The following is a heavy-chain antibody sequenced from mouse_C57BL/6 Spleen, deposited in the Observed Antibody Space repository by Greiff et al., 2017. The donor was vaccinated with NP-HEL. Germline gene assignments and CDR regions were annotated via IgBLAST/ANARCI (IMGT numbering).Heavy chain of an antibody. CDR2: ISYDGSN. CDR1: GYSITSGYY. CDR3: AREKYDYDPFDY. Sequence: VQLQQSGPGLVKPSQSLSLTCSVTGYSITSGYYWNWIRQFPGNKLEWMGYISYDGSNNYNPSLKNRISITRDTSKNQFFLKLNSVTTEDTATYYCAREKYDYDPFDYWGQGTTLTVSS. J-gene: IGHJ2*01. V-gene: IGHV3-6*01. D-gene: IGHD2-4*01.